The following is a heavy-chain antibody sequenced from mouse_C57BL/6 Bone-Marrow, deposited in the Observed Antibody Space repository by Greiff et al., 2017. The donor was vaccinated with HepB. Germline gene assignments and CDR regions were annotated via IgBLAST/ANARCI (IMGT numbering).Heavy chain of an antibody. J-gene: IGHJ4*01. Sequence: QVQLQQPGAELVMPGASVKLSCKASGYTFTSYWMHWVKQRPGQGLEWIGDIDPSDSYTNYNQKFKGKSTLTVDKSSSTAYMQLSSLTSEDSAVYYWARGGNYYGSSYAMDYWGQGTSVTVSS. CDR3: ARGGNYYGSSYAMDY. CDR2: IDPSDSYT. CDR1: GYTFTSYW. D-gene: IGHD1-1*01. V-gene: IGHV1-69*01.